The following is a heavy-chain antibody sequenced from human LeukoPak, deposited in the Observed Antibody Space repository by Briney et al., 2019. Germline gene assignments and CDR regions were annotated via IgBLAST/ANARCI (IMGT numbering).Heavy chain of an antibody. CDR2: IYSGGST. D-gene: IGHD3-10*01. J-gene: IGHJ4*02. CDR3: ARASSWFGELPPYYFDY. Sequence: PGGSLRLSCAASGFTVSSNYMSWVRQAPGKGLEWVSVIYSGGSTYYADSVKGRFTISRDNSKNTLYLQMNSLRAEDTAVYYCARASSWFGELPPYYFDYWGQGTLVTVSS. V-gene: IGHV3-66*02. CDR1: GFTVSSNY.